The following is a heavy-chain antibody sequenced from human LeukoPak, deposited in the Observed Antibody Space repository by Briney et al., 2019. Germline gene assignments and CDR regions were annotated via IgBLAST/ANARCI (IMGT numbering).Heavy chain of an antibody. V-gene: IGHV3-20*04. CDR3: ARGGRWLQNNSGY. Sequence: SGGSLRLSCAASGFTFDDYGMGWVRQAPGNWLEWVSGINWNGGSTGYAYSVKGRFTISRDNANNSLYRQMNSLRAEDTAVYYCARGGRWLQNNSGYWGQGTLVTVSS. CDR1: GFTFDDYG. CDR2: INWNGGST. J-gene: IGHJ4*02. D-gene: IGHD5-24*01.